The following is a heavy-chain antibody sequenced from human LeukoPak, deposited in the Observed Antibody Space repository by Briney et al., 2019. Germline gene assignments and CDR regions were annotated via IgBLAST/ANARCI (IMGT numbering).Heavy chain of an antibody. V-gene: IGHV1-8*01. J-gene: IGHJ4*02. Sequence: ASVKVSCKASGYTFTSYDINWVRQATGQGLEWMGWMNPNSGNTGYAQKFQGRVTMTRNTSISTAYMELSSLRSEDTAVYYCARLGPHYCGSGNIIDYWGQGTLVTVSS. CDR1: GYTFTSYD. CDR3: ARLGPHYCGSGNIIDY. D-gene: IGHD3-10*01. CDR2: MNPNSGNT.